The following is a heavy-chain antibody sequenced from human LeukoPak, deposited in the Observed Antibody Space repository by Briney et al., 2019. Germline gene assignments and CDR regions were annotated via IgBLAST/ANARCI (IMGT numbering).Heavy chain of an antibody. D-gene: IGHD6-19*01. CDR3: ARKTPSGGWNFDY. J-gene: IGHJ4*02. CDR2: IFSDGSS. V-gene: IGHV3-53*01. CDR1: GFTFSSYT. Sequence: GGSLRLSCAASGFTFSSYTMSWVRQAPGKGLEWVSVIFSDGSSYYTDSVEGRFSISIDISKNTLYLQMNSLRAEDTAMYYCARKTPSGGWNFDYWGQGTLVTVSS.